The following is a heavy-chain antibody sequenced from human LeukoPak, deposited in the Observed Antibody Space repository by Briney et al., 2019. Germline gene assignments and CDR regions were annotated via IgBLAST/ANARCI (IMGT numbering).Heavy chain of an antibody. CDR2: MNPDSGNT. CDR1: GYIFTSYD. D-gene: IGHD6-19*01. CDR3: ARGNRSGWPYYYYYHMDV. J-gene: IGHJ6*03. Sequence: ASVKVSCKASGYIFTSYDINWVRQATGQGLEWMGWMNPDSGNTGYAQKFQGRVTITRNTSISTAYMELSSLRSEDTAVYYCARGNRSGWPYYYYYHMDVWGKGTTVTVSS. V-gene: IGHV1-8*01.